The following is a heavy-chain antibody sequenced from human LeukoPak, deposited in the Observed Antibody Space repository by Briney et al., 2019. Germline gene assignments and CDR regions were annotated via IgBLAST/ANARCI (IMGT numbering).Heavy chain of an antibody. V-gene: IGHV4-30-2*01. CDR1: GGSISSGGYY. D-gene: IGHD2-15*01. J-gene: IGHJ3*02. Sequence: SETLSLTCTVSGGSISSGGYYWSWIRQPPGKGLEWIGYIYHSGSTYYNPSLKSRVTISVDRSKNQFSLKLSSVTAADTAVYYCARAVVAATLDAFDIWGQGTMVTVSS. CDR2: IYHSGST. CDR3: ARAVVAATLDAFDI.